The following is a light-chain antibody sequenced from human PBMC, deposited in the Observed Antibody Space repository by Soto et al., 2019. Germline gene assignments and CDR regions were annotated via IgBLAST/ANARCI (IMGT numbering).Light chain of an antibody. CDR3: QKYNSAPLIFT. J-gene: IGKJ3*01. Sequence: DIQMTQSPSSLSASVGDRVTITCRASQGISNYLAWYQQKPGKVPKLLIYSASTLQSGVPSRFSGSGSGTDFTLTISSLQPEDVATYYCQKYNSAPLIFTFGPGTKVDIK. CDR1: QGISNY. CDR2: SAS. V-gene: IGKV1-27*01.